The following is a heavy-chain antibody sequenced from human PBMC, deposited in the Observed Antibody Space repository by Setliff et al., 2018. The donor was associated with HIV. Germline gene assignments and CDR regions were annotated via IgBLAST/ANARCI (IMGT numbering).Heavy chain of an antibody. CDR1: GGSISDTY. Sequence: SETLSLTCTVSGGSISDTYYTWIRQTPGKGLEWIGPMHVSRETNYNPSLESRVTISMDTSKNQFSLKLTSVTAADTAVFYCARLSYYYDRSGYEYYFDLWGQGTLVTVSS. D-gene: IGHD3-22*01. J-gene: IGHJ4*02. V-gene: IGHV4-4*08. CDR2: MHVSRET. CDR3: ARLSYYYDRSGYEYYFDL.